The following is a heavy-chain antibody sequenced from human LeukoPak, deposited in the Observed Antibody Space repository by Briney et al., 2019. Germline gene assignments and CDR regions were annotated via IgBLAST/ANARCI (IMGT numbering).Heavy chain of an antibody. V-gene: IGHV4-59*01. J-gene: IGHJ1*01. Sequence: SETLSLTCAVYGGSFSGYYWSWIRQPPGKGLEWIGYTYYSGSTNYNPSLKSRVTISVDTSKNQFSLKLSSVTAADTAVYYCARLARRGFEYFQHWGQGTLVTVSS. CDR2: TYYSGST. CDR1: GGSFSGYY. CDR3: ARLARRGFEYFQH. D-gene: IGHD5-12*01.